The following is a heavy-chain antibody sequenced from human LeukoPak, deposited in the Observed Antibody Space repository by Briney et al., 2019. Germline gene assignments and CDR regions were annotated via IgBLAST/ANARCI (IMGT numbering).Heavy chain of an antibody. CDR3: AKDQSPIAVAGTLNY. D-gene: IGHD6-19*01. Sequence: AGRSLRLSCAASGFTFSSYGMHWVRQAPGKGLEWVAVISNDGSNKYYADSVKGRFTISRDNSKNTQYLQMNSLRAEDTAVYYCAKDQSPIAVAGTLNYWGQGTLVTV. J-gene: IGHJ4*02. V-gene: IGHV3-30*18. CDR2: ISNDGSNK. CDR1: GFTFSSYG.